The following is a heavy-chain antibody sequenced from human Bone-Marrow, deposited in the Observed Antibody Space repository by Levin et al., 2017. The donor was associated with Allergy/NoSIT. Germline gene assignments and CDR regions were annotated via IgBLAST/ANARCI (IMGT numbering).Heavy chain of an antibody. CDR2: ISAYNGNT. D-gene: IGHD2-15*01. J-gene: IGHJ4*02. Sequence: GESLKISCKASGYTFTSYGISWVRQAPGQGLEWMGWISAYNGNTNYAQKLQGRVTMTTDTSTSTAYMELRSLRSDDTAVYYCARDPPYSSGGSCMLDYWGQGTLVTVSS. CDR3: ARDPPYSSGGSCMLDY. CDR1: GYTFTSYG. V-gene: IGHV1-18*01.